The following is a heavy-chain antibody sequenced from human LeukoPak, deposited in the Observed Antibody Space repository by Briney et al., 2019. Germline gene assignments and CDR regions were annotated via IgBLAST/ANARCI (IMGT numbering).Heavy chain of an antibody. CDR3: AFWSGYHDAFDI. D-gene: IGHD3-3*01. Sequence: SETLSLTCTVSGGSISSYYWSWIRQPPGKGLEWIGYIYYSGSTKYNPSLKSRVTITVYTSKKQFALKLSSGTAADTAGYYCAFWSGYHDAFDIWGQGTMVTVSS. CDR2: IYYSGST. CDR1: GGSISSYY. V-gene: IGHV4-59*01. J-gene: IGHJ3*02.